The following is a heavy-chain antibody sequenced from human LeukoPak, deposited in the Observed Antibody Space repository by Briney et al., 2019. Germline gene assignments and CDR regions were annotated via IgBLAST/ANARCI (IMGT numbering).Heavy chain of an antibody. V-gene: IGHV3-30*03. J-gene: IGHJ4*02. CDR1: GFTFSSYG. CDR3: ARDPAPDGDYVFYFDY. Sequence: GGSLRLSCAASGFTFSSYGMHWVRQAPGKGLEWVAVISYDGSNKYYADSVKGRFTISRDNSKNTLYLQMNSLRAEDTAVYYCARDPAPDGDYVFYFDYWGQGTLVTVSS. CDR2: ISYDGSNK. D-gene: IGHD4-17*01.